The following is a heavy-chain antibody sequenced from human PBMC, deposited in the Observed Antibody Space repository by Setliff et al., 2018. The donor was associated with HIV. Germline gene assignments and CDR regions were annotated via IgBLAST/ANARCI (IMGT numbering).Heavy chain of an antibody. V-gene: IGHV5-51*01. CDR1: GYTFATYW. D-gene: IGHD3-3*01. Sequence: GESLKISCKGSGYTFATYWIGWVRQMPGKGLERMGVIYPGDSDSKYSPSFQDRVTFSVDKSVNTAYLQWSSLQASDTAMYYCARHTRKLELLEWLSTSYYYFYYMDVWGKGTAVTVSS. J-gene: IGHJ6*03. CDR3: ARHTRKLELLEWLSTSYYYFYYMDV. CDR2: IYPGDSDS.